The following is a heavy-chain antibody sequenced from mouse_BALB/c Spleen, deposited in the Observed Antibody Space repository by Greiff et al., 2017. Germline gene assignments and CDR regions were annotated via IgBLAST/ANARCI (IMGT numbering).Heavy chain of an antibody. J-gene: IGHJ1*01. V-gene: IGHV7-3*02. D-gene: IGHD2-3*01. CDR1: GFTFTDYY. CDR2: IRNKANGYTT. Sequence: EVKLMESGGGLVQPGGSLRLSCATSGFTFTDYYMSWVRQPPGKALEWLGFIRNKANGYTTEYSASVKGRFTISRDNSQSILYLQMNTLRAEDSATYYCARDYDPYWYFDVWGAGTTVTVSS. CDR3: ARDYDPYWYFDV.